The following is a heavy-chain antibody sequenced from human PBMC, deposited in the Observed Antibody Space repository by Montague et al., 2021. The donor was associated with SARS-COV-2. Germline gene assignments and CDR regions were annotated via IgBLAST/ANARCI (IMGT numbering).Heavy chain of an antibody. V-gene: IGHV4-4*02. CDR2: IHHTGGS. D-gene: IGHD1-1*01. J-gene: IGHJ5*02. CDR3: ASHPVWQQLCT. Sequence: SETLSLTCAVSGASLASGYWWSWVRQSPGKGLEWIAEIHHTGGSNYNPSLVSRVTIFLDHSKNHLTLTLSSVTAVDTAMYYCASHPVWQQLCTWGQGTLVTVSA. CDR1: GASLASGYW.